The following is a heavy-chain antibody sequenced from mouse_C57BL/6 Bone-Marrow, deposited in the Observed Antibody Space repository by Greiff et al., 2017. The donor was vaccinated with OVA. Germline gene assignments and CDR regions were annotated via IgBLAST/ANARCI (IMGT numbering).Heavy chain of an antibody. J-gene: IGHJ1*03. CDR1: GYTFTSYG. D-gene: IGHD1-1*01. CDR3: ARLRDCGFITTVEGYFEV. Sequence: VKVVESGAELARPGASVKLSCKASGYTFTSYGISWVKQRTGQGLEWIGEIYPRSGNTYYNEKFKGKATLTADKSSSTAYMKLRSLTSEDSAVYFCARLRDCGFITTVEGYFEVWGTGTTVTVSS. V-gene: IGHV1-81*01. CDR2: IYPRSGNT.